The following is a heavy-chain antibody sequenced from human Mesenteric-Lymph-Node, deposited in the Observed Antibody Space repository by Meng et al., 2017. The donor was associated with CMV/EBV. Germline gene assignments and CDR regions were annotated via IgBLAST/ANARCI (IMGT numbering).Heavy chain of an antibody. J-gene: IGHJ5*02. CDR2: VDPADGET. CDR3: ATSGRRSGVDFWSGFREHNWFDP. V-gene: IGHV1-69-2*01. D-gene: IGHD3-3*01. Sequence: YMHWVQQAPGKGLEWMGLVDPADGETIYAEKFQGRVTITADTSTDTAYMELSSLRSEDTAVYYCATSGRRSGVDFWSGFREHNWFDPWGQGTLVTVSS. CDR1: Y.